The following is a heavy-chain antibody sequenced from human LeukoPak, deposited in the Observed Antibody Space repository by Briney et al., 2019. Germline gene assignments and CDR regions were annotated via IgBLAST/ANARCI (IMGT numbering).Heavy chain of an antibody. CDR3: ARDPPSGSYWDPKHFDY. J-gene: IGHJ4*02. Sequence: SQTLSLTCTVSGGSISSGGYYWSWIRQPPGKGLEWIGYIYHSGSTYYNPSLKSRVTISVDRSKNQFSLKLSSVTAADTAVYYCARDPPSGSYWDPKHFDYWGQGTLVTVSS. D-gene: IGHD1-26*01. CDR2: IYHSGST. V-gene: IGHV4-30-2*01. CDR1: GGSISSGGYY.